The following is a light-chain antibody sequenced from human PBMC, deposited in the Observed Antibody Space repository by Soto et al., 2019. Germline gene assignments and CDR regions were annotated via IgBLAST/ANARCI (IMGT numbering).Light chain of an antibody. CDR1: SGDVGGSNY. CDR3: SSYTSSNTLEV. Sequence: QSVLIQPASVSGSPGQSITISCTGTSGDVGGSNYVSWYQHHPHRAPKLLIYEVSYRPSGVSSRFSGSKSGNTASLTISGLQAEDEADYYCSSYTSSNTLEVFXVGTKVTVL. V-gene: IGLV2-14*01. J-gene: IGLJ1*01. CDR2: EVS.